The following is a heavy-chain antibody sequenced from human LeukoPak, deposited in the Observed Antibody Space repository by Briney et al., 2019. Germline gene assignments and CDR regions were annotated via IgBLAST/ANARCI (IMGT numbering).Heavy chain of an antibody. D-gene: IGHD6-13*01. J-gene: IGHJ4*02. CDR1: GYTFTSNY. CDR2: INPNSGGT. V-gene: IGHV1-2*02. Sequence: ASVKVSCKAFGYTFTSNYMHWVRQAPGQGLEWMGWINPNSGGTNYAQKFQGRVTMTRDTSISTAYMELSRLRSDDTAVYYCACRPRYSSSWYSDYWGQGTLVTVSS. CDR3: ACRPRYSSSWYSDY.